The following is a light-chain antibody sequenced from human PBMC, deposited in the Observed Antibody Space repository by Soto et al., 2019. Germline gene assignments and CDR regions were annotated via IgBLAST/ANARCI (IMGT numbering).Light chain of an antibody. CDR2: GAS. CDR1: QSVSSSY. V-gene: IGKV3-20*01. CDR3: QQYGSSPLWT. Sequence: EIVLKQSPGTLSLSPGERATLSCRASQSVSSSYLAWYQQKPGQAPRLLIYGASSRATGIPDRFSGSGSGTDFTLTISRLEPEDFAVYYCQQYGSSPLWTFGQGTKVDI. J-gene: IGKJ1*01.